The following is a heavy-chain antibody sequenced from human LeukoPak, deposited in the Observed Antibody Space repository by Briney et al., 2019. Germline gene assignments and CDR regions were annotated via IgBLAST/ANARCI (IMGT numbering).Heavy chain of an antibody. V-gene: IGHV3-7*01. CDR3: ASTSIIRLVVVEDAFDI. CDR1: GFTFSSYW. J-gene: IGHJ3*02. D-gene: IGHD3-22*01. Sequence: GGSLRLSCAASGFTFSSYWMSWVRQAPGKGLEWVANIKQDGSEKYYVDSVKGRFTISRDNAKNSLYLQMNSLRAEDTAVYYCASTSIIRLVVVEDAFDIWGQGTMVTVSS. CDR2: IKQDGSEK.